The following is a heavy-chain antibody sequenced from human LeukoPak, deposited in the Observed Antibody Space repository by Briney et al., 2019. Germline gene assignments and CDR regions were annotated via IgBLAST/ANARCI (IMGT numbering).Heavy chain of an antibody. V-gene: IGHV3-30*02. D-gene: IGHD5-18*01. CDR3: AKDHLRDTWIQLWS. Sequence: PGGSLRLSCAASGFTFSSYGMHWVRQAPGKGLEWVAFIRYDGSNKYYADSVKGRFTISRDNSKNTLYLQMNSLRAEDTAVYYCAKDHLRDTWIQLWSWGQGTLVTVSS. CDR2: IRYDGSNK. CDR1: GFTFSSYG. J-gene: IGHJ5*02.